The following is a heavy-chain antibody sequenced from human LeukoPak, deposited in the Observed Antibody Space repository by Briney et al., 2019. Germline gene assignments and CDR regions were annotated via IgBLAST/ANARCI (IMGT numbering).Heavy chain of an antibody. D-gene: IGHD2-8*01. CDR1: GGSISSYY. J-gene: IGHJ5*02. V-gene: IGHV4-59*12. CDR3: ARGTNHSLNWFDP. CDR2: IYYSGST. Sequence: SETLSLTCTVSGGSISSYYWSWIRQPPGKGLEWIGYIYYSGSTNYNPSLKSRVTISVDTSKNQFSLKLSSVTAADTAVYYCARGTNHSLNWFDPWGQGTLVTVSS.